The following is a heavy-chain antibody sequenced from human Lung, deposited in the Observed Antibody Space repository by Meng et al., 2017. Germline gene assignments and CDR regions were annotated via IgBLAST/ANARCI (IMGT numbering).Heavy chain of an antibody. Sequence: QVPVQQLGAGLFQPSETLSLTCAVYGGSFSGYYWSWIRQPPGKGLEWIGEIIDSGSTNYNPSLKSRVTISVDTSKNQFSLRVTSVTAADRAVYYCVRRTYSSGWYFDYWGQGTLVTVSS. D-gene: IGHD6-19*01. CDR2: IIDSGST. CDR3: VRRTYSSGWYFDY. V-gene: IGHV4-34*02. J-gene: IGHJ4*02. CDR1: GGSFSGYY.